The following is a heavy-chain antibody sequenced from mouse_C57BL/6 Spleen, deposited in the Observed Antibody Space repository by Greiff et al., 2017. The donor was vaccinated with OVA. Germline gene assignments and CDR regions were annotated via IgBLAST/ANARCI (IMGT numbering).Heavy chain of an antibody. V-gene: IGHV2-2*01. D-gene: IGHD4-1*01. Sequence: QVQLKASGPGLVQPSQSLSISCTVSGFSLTSYGVHWVRQSPGQGLEWLGVIWRGGGTDYNAAFISSLGISKDNSKSQVFSKMNSLQAEDTAIYNCARTGSAMDDWGQGTSVTVSS. CDR3: ARTGSAMDD. CDR1: GFSLTSYG. CDR2: IWRGGGT. J-gene: IGHJ4*01.